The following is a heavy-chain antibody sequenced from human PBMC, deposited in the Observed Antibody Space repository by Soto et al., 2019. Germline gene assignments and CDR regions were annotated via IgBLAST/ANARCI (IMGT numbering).Heavy chain of an antibody. CDR1: GGSFRGYY. V-gene: IGHV4-34*01. J-gene: IGHJ4*02. CDR2: INHSGGT. D-gene: IGHD3-10*01. Sequence: QVRLQQWGAGLLKPSETLALTCAVHGGSFRGYYWSWIRQPPGKGLAWIGEINHSGGTNYNPSLKSRVSISVDASMNQFSLQLTSVTAADTAVYYCARLWSSNEGSSWGQGTLVAVSS. CDR3: ARLWSSNEGSS.